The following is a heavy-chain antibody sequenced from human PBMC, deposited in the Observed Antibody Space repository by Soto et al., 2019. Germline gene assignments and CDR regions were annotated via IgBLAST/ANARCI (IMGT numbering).Heavy chain of an antibody. Sequence: GAAVKVSCKASGYTFTSYGISWVRQAPGQGLEWMGWISAYNGNTNYAQKLQGRVTMTTDTSTSTAYMELRSLRSDDTAVYYCAREEFPRRSGNAYDFSSQGTIDIVSS. CDR2: ISAYNGNT. CDR1: GYTFTSYG. V-gene: IGHV1-18*01. CDR3: AREEFPRRSGNAYDF. D-gene: IGHD6-25*01. J-gene: IGHJ3*01.